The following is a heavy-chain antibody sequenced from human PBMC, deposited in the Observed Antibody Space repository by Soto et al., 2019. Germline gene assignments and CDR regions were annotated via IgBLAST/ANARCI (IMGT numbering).Heavy chain of an antibody. CDR2: ISGTGSST. CDR1: GFAFSEYA. J-gene: IGHJ4*02. V-gene: IGHV3-23*01. CDR3: VKDGVVYAIPADFDY. Sequence: EVQLLESGGGLVQPGGSLRLSCAASGFAFSEYAMNWVRQAPGKGLEWVSVISGTGSSTYYADSVKGRFTISRDNSKNTVHMHMNSLRAEDTAVYYCVKDGVVYAIPADFDYWGQGTLVTVSS. D-gene: IGHD2-8*01.